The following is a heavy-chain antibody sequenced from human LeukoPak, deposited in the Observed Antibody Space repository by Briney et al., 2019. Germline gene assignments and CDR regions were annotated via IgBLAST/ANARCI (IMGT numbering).Heavy chain of an antibody. CDR3: VKAYYDFWSAYANWFDP. D-gene: IGHD3-3*01. CDR1: GFTFSNYG. J-gene: IGHJ5*02. V-gene: IGHV3-30*18. CDR2: ILYDGSNK. Sequence: PGGSLRLSCAASGFTFSNYGMHWVRQAPGKGLEWVAVILYDGSNKYYADSVKGRFTISRDNSKNTLYLEMNSLRAEDTAVYYCVKAYYDFWSAYANWFDPWGQGTLVTVSS.